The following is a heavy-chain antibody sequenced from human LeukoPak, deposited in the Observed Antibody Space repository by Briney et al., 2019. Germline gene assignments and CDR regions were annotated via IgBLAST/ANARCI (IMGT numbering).Heavy chain of an antibody. Sequence: PVASVKVSCKVSGYTLTELSMHWVRQAPGKGLEWMGGFDPEDGETIYAQKFQGRVTMTEDTSTDTAYMELSSLRSEDTAVYYCVRDRAIFGVVTMAYWGQGTLVTVSS. CDR2: FDPEDGET. V-gene: IGHV1-24*01. D-gene: IGHD3-3*01. CDR1: GYTLTELS. CDR3: VRDRAIFGVVTMAY. J-gene: IGHJ4*02.